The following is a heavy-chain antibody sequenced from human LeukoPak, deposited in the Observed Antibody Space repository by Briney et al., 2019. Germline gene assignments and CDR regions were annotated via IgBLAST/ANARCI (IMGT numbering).Heavy chain of an antibody. CDR3: ASSGWYEGGVY. CDR2: IDHSGST. J-gene: IGHJ4*02. D-gene: IGHD6-19*01. Sequence: SETLSLTCTVSGYSISSGYYWGWIRQPPGKGLEWTGSIDHSGSTYYNPSLKSRITISVDTSKNQFSLKLSSVTAADTAVYYCASSGWYEGGVYWGQGTLVTVSS. CDR1: GYSISSGYY. V-gene: IGHV4-38-2*02.